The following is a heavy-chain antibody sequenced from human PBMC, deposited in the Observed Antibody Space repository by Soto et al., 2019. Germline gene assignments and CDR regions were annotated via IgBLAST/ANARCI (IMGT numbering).Heavy chain of an antibody. J-gene: IGHJ3*02. CDR1: GYTFTSYG. V-gene: IGHV1-69*04. Sequence: ASVKVSCKASGYTFTSYGISWVRQAPGQGLEWMGRIIPILGIANYAQKFQGRVTITADKSTSTAYMELSSLRSEDTAVYYCAREGLAGGCSGGSCYDAFDIWGQGTMVTVSS. CDR3: AREGLAGGCSGGSCYDAFDI. D-gene: IGHD2-15*01. CDR2: IIPILGIA.